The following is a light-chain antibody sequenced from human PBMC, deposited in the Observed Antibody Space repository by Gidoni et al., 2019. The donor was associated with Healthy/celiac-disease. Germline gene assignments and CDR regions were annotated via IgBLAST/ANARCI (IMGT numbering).Light chain of an antibody. CDR1: QSLVHSDGNTY. V-gene: IGKV2-30*02. J-gene: IGKJ4*01. CDR3: MQGTHWPPGLT. CDR2: KVS. Sequence: DVVMNQSPLSLPVTLGQPASISCRSSQSLVHSDGNTYLNWFQQRPGQSPRRLIYKVSNRDSGVPDRFSGSGSGTDFTLKISRVEAEDVGVYYCMQGTHWPPGLTFGGGTKVEIK.